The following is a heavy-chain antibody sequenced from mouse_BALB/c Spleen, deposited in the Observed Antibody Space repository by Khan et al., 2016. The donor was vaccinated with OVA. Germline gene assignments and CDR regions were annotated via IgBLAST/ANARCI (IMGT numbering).Heavy chain of an antibody. J-gene: IGHJ2*01. Sequence: EVQLQESGPGLVKPSQSLSLTCTVTGYSITSGYAWNWIRQFPGNKLEWMGYISYSGVTSYTPSLKRRISITRDTSKNQFFLQLNSVHTEDTATWCCAGGNSDGYFFDYWGQGTTLTVSS. V-gene: IGHV3-2*02. CDR1: GYSITSGYA. CDR3: AGGNSDGYFFDY. CDR2: ISYSGVT.